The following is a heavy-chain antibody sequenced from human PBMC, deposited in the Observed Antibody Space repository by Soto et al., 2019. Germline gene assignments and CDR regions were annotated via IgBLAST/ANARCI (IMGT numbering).Heavy chain of an antibody. CDR2: IIPIFGTA. V-gene: IGHV1-69*12. CDR1: GGTFSSYA. Sequence: QVQLVQSGAEVKKPGSSVKVSCKASGGTFSSYAISWVRQAPGQGLEWMGGIIPIFGTANYAQKFQGRVTITADESTSAAYMELSSLRSEDTAVYYCARGADDSSGYYLYYYYGMDVWGQGTTVTVSS. CDR3: ARGADDSSGYYLYYYYGMDV. J-gene: IGHJ6*02. D-gene: IGHD3-22*01.